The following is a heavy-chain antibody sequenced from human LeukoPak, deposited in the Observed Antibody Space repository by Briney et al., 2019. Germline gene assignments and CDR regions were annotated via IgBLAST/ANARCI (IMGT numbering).Heavy chain of an antibody. D-gene: IGHD5-18*01. V-gene: IGHV3-23*01. Sequence: GGSLRLSCEARFSLTRAWMSWVRQAPGRGLEWVSVISANSGATYYADSVKGRFTISRDNAKNTLYLQMNNLRGEDTALYYCSKAGDTNYYRYGDYWGQGTLVTVSS. CDR2: ISANSGAT. CDR3: SKAGDTNYYRYGDY. J-gene: IGHJ4*02. CDR1: FSLTRAW.